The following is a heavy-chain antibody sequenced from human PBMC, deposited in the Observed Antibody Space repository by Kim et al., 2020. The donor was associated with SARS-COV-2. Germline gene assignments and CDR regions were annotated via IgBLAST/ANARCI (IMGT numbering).Heavy chain of an antibody. D-gene: IGHD2-2*01. V-gene: IGHV3-23*01. CDR3: AKWGQVVVVPAAIGMGDYGMDV. CDR2: ISGSGGST. Sequence: GGSLRLSCAASGFTFSSYAMSWVRQAPGKGLEWVSAISGSGGSTYYADSVKGRFTISRDNSKNTLYLQMNSLRAEDTAVYYCAKWGQVVVVPAAIGMGDYGMDVWGQGTTVTVSS. CDR1: GFTFSSYA. J-gene: IGHJ6*02.